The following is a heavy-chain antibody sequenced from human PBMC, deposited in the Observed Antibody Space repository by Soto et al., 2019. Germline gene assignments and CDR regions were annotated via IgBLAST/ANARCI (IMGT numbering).Heavy chain of an antibody. CDR3: ARVDSSGSYFDY. CDR1: DGSISSYY. Sequence: PSVTLSLTCPVCDGSISSYYWSWIRQPPGKGLEWIAYIYYTGSTNYNPSLKSRVTLSADTSKNQFSLKLISVTAADTAMYYCARVDSSGSYFDYWGQGTLVTVSS. D-gene: IGHD3-22*01. J-gene: IGHJ4*02. V-gene: IGHV4-59*01. CDR2: IYYTGST.